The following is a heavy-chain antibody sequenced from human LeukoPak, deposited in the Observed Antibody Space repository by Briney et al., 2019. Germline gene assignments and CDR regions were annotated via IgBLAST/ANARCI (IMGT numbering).Heavy chain of an antibody. D-gene: IGHD4-11*01. V-gene: IGHV3-21*01. CDR2: ISSGSSYI. J-gene: IGHJ3*02. CDR3: ARGGLNYADASDI. Sequence: GGSLRLSCAASGSTFIRHSMNWVRQAPGKGLEWVSYISSGSSYIYYADSVKGRFTIPRDNAENSLYLQMNSLRGEDTAVYYCARGGLNYADASDIWGQGTMVTVSS. CDR1: GSTFIRHS.